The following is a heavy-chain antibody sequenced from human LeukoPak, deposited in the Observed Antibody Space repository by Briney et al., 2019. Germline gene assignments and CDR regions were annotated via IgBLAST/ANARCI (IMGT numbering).Heavy chain of an antibody. CDR3: ARGGSRQSSSSDFDY. Sequence: YIYYTGSTNYNPSLKSRVTISVDTSKKQFSLKLSSVTAADTAVYYCARGGSRQSSSSDFDYWGQGILVTVSS. D-gene: IGHD6-6*01. J-gene: IGHJ4*02. CDR2: IYYTGST. V-gene: IGHV4-59*09.